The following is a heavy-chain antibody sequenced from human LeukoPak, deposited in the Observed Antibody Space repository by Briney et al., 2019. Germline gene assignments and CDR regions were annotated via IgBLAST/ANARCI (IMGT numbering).Heavy chain of an antibody. CDR2: ISAYNGNT. J-gene: IGHJ4*02. CDR1: GYTFTSYG. CDR3: ASSKERSGYDY. Sequence: ASVTVSCTASGYTFTSYGISWVRQAPGQGLEWMGWISAYNGNTNYAQKLQGRVTMTTDTSTSTAYMELRSLRSDDTAVYYCASSKERSGYDYWGQGTLVTVSS. V-gene: IGHV1-18*01. D-gene: IGHD3-3*01.